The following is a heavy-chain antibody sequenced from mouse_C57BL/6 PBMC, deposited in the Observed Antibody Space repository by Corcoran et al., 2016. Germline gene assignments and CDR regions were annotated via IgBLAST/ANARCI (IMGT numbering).Heavy chain of an antibody. D-gene: IGHD2-4*01. Sequence: QIQLVQSGPELKKPGETVKISCKASGYTFTTYGMSWVKQAPGKGLKWMGWINTYSGVPTYADDFKGRFAFSLETSASTAYLQINNLKNEDTATYFCARRDYDVEYFDYWGQGTTLTVSS. J-gene: IGHJ2*01. CDR3: ARRDYDVEYFDY. CDR2: INTYSGVP. V-gene: IGHV9-3*01. CDR1: GYTFTTYG.